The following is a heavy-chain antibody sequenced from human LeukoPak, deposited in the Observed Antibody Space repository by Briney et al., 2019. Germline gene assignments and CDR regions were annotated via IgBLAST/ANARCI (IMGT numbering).Heavy chain of an antibody. CDR1: GVSISSGGYY. D-gene: IGHD2-15*01. V-gene: IGHV4-31*03. CDR2: FYYSGST. Sequence: SQTLSLTCTVSGVSISSGGYYWSWIRQHPGKGLEGVGSFYYSGSTYYNPSLKSRVTISVDTSKNQFSLKLSSVTAADTAVYYCASYCSGGSCYSGDAFDIWGQGTMVTVSS. J-gene: IGHJ3*02. CDR3: ASYCSGGSCYSGDAFDI.